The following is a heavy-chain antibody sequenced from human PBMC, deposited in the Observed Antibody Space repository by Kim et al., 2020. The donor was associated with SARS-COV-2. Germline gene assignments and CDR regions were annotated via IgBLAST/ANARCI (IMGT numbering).Heavy chain of an antibody. CDR3: ARGRVVELRYYYYMDV. J-gene: IGHJ6*03. V-gene: IGHV3-30-3*01. CDR1: GFTFSSYA. D-gene: IGHD1-7*01. Sequence: GGSLRLYCAASGFTFSSYAMHWVRQAPGKGLEWVAVISYDGSNKYYADSVKGRFTISRDNSKNTLYLQMNSLRAEDTAVYYCARGRVVELRYYYYMDVWGKGTTVTVSS. CDR2: ISYDGSNK.